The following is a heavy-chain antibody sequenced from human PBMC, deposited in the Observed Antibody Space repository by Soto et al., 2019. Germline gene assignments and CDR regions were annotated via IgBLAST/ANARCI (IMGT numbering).Heavy chain of an antibody. CDR1: GGSISSSSYY. CDR2: IYYSGST. D-gene: IGHD1-7*01. CDR3: ARRQGGNGNYFEHWFDP. V-gene: IGHV4-39*01. J-gene: IGHJ5*02. Sequence: QLQLQESGPGLVKPSETLSLTCTVSGGSISSSSYYWGWIRQPPGKGLEWIGSIYYSGSTYYNPSLKRRVTISVDTSQNPFSLKRSSVTAADTAVYYCARRQGGNGNYFEHWFDPWGQGTLVTVSS.